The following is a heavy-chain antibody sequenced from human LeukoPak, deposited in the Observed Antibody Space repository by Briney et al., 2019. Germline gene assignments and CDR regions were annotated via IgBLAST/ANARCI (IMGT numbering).Heavy chain of an antibody. CDR3: ARDEGVTGVSYFDY. CDR1: GFTFSSYS. J-gene: IGHJ4*02. CDR2: ISSSSSYI. Sequence: GGSLRLSCAASGFTFSSYSMNWVRQAPGKGLEWVSSISSSSSYIYYADSVKGRFTISRDSAKNSLYLQMNSLRAEDTAVYYCARDEGVTGVSYFDYWGQGTLVTVSS. D-gene: IGHD7-27*01. V-gene: IGHV3-21*01.